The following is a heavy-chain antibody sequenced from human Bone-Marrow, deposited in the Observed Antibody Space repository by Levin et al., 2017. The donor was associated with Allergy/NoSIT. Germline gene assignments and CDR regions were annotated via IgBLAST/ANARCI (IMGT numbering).Heavy chain of an antibody. V-gene: IGHV3-53*01. J-gene: IGHJ5*01. Sequence: GESLKISCAASGFTARNNHMSWVRQAPGKGLEWVSVIETGGTTYYADSVKGRFSLSRDTSKNTLYLQMNNLRAEDTAVYYCARDRSGSFSFDSWGQGTLVTVSS. D-gene: IGHD1-26*01. CDR3: ARDRSGSFSFDS. CDR1: GFTARNNH. CDR2: IETGGTT.